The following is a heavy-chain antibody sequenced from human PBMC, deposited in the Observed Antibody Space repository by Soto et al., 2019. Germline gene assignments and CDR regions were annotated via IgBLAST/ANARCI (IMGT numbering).Heavy chain of an antibody. D-gene: IGHD3-3*01. Sequence: EAQLVESGGGLVQPGGSLRLSCAASGFTFSNYAMSWVRQAPGKGLEWVSAISGSGGSTYYADSVKGRFTISRDNSKNTLYMQMNSLRAEDTAVYYCAKCRAAIFGVVIDYWGQGTLVTVSS. CDR1: GFTFSNYA. V-gene: IGHV3-23*04. CDR3: AKCRAAIFGVVIDY. CDR2: ISGSGGST. J-gene: IGHJ4*02.